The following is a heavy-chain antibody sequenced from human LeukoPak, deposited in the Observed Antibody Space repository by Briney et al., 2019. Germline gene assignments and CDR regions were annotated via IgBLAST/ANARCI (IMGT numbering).Heavy chain of an antibody. J-gene: IGHJ6*03. CDR2: ISYDGSNK. Sequence: GGSLRLSCAASAFTFSSYAMHWVRQAPGKGLEWVAVISYDGSNKYYADSVKGRFTISRDNSKNTLYLQMNSLRAEDTAVYYCARDFMITFGGVPLELDYMGVWGKGTTVTVSS. D-gene: IGHD3-16*01. V-gene: IGHV3-30*04. CDR1: AFTFSSYA. CDR3: ARDFMITFGGVPLELDYMGV.